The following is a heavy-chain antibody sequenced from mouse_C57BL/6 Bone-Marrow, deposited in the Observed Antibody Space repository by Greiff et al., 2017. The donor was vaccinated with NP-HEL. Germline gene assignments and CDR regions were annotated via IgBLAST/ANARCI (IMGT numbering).Heavy chain of an antibody. CDR2: ISSGSSTI. V-gene: IGHV5-17*01. J-gene: IGHJ3*01. Sequence: DVMLVESGGGLVKPGGSLKLSCAASGFTFSDYGMHWVRQAPEKGLEWVAYISSGSSTIYYADTVKGRFTISRDNAKNTLFLQMTSLRSEDTAMYYCARGCDGAWFAYWGQGTLVTVSA. CDR3: ARGCDGAWFAY. CDR1: GFTFSDYG.